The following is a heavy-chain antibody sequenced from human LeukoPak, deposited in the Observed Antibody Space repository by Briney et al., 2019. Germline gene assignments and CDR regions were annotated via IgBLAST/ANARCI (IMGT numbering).Heavy chain of an antibody. CDR3: ARESSRAREDY. D-gene: IGHD2-2*01. Sequence: PGGSLRLSCAADGFTFRKHWMSWVRQAMGKGLECVAKIKEDGSEKHYVDSVKGRFTISRDNTKNSLYLQMNSLRAEDTAVYYCARESSRAREDYWGQGTLVTVSS. CDR2: IKEDGSEK. CDR1: GFTFRKHW. V-gene: IGHV3-7*01. J-gene: IGHJ4*02.